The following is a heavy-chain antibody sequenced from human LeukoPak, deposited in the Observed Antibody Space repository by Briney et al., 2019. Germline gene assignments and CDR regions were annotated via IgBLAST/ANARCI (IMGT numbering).Heavy chain of an antibody. CDR1: GYSISSGYY. CDR2: ICHSGST. Sequence: SETLSLTCAVSGYSISSGYYWGWIRQPPGKGLEWIGSICHSGSTYYNPSLKSRVTISVDTSKNQFSLKLSSVTAADTAVYYCARLGRWLHRVDYWGQGTLVTVSS. D-gene: IGHD5-24*01. V-gene: IGHV4-38-2*01. J-gene: IGHJ4*02. CDR3: ARLGRWLHRVDY.